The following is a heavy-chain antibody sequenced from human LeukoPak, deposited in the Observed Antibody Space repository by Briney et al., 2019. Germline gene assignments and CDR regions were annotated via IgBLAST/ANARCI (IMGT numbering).Heavy chain of an antibody. CDR2: NYYSGST. V-gene: IGHV4-39*02. CDR3: AREYSSSFDP. D-gene: IGHD6-6*01. Sequence: PSETLSLTCTVSGGSISSSSYYWGWIRQPPGKGLEWIGSNYYSGSTYYNPSLKSRVTISVDTSKNQFSLKLSSVTAADTAVYYCAREYSSSFDPWGQGTLVTVSS. CDR1: GGSISSSSYY. J-gene: IGHJ5*02.